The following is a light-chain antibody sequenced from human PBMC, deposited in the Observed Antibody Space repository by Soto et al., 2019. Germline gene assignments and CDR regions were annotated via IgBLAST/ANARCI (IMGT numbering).Light chain of an antibody. V-gene: IGKV3-15*01. CDR3: QQYNNRPPWA. CDR1: QSVSSK. J-gene: IGKJ1*01. CDR2: GAS. Sequence: EIVMTQSPATLSVSPGERATLSCRASQSVSSKLAWYQQKPGRAPKLLIYGASTRFTGVPARFSGSGSGTELPLPISSLQSEDFVVYYCQQYNNRPPWAFGQGTKVEIK.